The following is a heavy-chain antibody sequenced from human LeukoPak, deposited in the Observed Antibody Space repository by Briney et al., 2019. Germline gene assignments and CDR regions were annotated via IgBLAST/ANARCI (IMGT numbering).Heavy chain of an antibody. CDR2: INHSGST. CDR3: ARDQGVIAAAGRGFDP. CDR1: GGSFSGYY. V-gene: IGHV4-34*01. J-gene: IGHJ5*02. Sequence: PSETLSLTCAVYGGSFSGYYWSWIRQPPGKGLERIGEINHSGSTNYNPSLKSRVTISVDKSKNQFSLKLSSVTAADTAVYYCARDQGVIAAAGRGFDPWGQGTLVTVSS. D-gene: IGHD6-13*01.